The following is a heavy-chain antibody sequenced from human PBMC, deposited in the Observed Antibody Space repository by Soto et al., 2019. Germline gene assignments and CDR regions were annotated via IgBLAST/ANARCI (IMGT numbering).Heavy chain of an antibody. CDR2: ISGRGGST. D-gene: IGHD4-4*01. V-gene: IGHV3-23*01. CDR1: GFTFSSYA. J-gene: IGHJ4*02. CDR3: AKATERVPGPLDS. Sequence: PGGSLRLSCAASGFTFSSYAMSWVRQAPGKGLEWVSDISGRGGSTYYADSVKGRFTISRDNSKNTVYLQMNSLRAEDTAVYYCAKATERVPGPLDSWGQGTLVTVSS.